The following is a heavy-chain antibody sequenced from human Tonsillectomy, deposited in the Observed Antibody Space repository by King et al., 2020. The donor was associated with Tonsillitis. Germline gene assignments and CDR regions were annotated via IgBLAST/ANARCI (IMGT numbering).Heavy chain of an antibody. CDR2: ISAYNGNT. Sequence: QLVQSGAEVKKPGASVKVSCKASGYTFTSYGISWVRQAPGQGLEWMGWISAYNGNTNYAQKLQGRVTMTTDTSTSTAYMELRSLRSDDTAVYYCARDRYYDFWSGYPDPSTQAYYYSGMDVWGQGTTVTVSS. D-gene: IGHD3-3*01. CDR3: ARDRYYDFWSGYPDPSTQAYYYSGMDV. CDR1: GYTFTSYG. J-gene: IGHJ6*02. V-gene: IGHV1-18*01.